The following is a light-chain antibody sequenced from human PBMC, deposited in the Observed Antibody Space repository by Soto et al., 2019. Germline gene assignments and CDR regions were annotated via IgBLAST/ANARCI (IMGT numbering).Light chain of an antibody. Sequence: QSVLTQPPSVSGAPGQRVTISCTGSISNIGAGYDVHWYQKLPGTAPKLLIYGSFNRPSGIPARFSGSKSGKTASLTIFGLQAEDEADYYCSSYTTSTTQVFGGGTKVTVL. CDR1: ISNIGAGYD. CDR2: GSF. CDR3: SSYTTSTTQV. J-gene: IGLJ2*01. V-gene: IGLV1-40*01.